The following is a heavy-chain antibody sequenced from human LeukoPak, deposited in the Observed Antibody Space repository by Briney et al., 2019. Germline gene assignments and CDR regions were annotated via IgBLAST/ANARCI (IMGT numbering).Heavy chain of an antibody. J-gene: IGHJ4*02. CDR2: MNPNSGDT. D-gene: IGHD3-10*01. CDR3: ARGPYGTGSHFDF. Sequence: ASVKVSCKASGSTFSSYDIKWVRQATGEGLEWMGWMNPNSGDTGYTPRFEARVTINRDTSISTAYMELSSLRSEDTAVYYCARGPYGTGSHFDFWGQGTLVSVSS. V-gene: IGHV1-8*02. CDR1: GSTFSSYD.